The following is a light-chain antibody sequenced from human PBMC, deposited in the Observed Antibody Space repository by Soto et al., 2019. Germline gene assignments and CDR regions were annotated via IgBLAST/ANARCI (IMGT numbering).Light chain of an antibody. V-gene: IGKV1-5*01. Sequence: DIQMTQSPSTLSASVGDRVTITCRASQSITTWLAWYQQKPGKAPNLLIYDASSLESGVPSRFSGSGSGTEFTLTISSLQPDDFATYYCQQFSSFSRTFGQGTKVEIK. J-gene: IGKJ1*01. CDR3: QQFSSFSRT. CDR2: DAS. CDR1: QSITTW.